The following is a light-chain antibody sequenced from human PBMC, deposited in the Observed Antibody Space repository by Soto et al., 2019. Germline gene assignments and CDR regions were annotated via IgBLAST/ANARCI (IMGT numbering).Light chain of an antibody. CDR1: QSVSSY. J-gene: IGKJ1*01. Sequence: EIVLTQSPATLSLSPGERATLSCRASQSVSSYLAWYQQKPGQAPRLLIYGSSSRATSIPDRFSGSGSGTDFTLTISRLGPEDIAVYYCQQYDGPPWTFGQGIKVDIK. CDR3: QQYDGPPWT. CDR2: GSS. V-gene: IGKV3-20*01.